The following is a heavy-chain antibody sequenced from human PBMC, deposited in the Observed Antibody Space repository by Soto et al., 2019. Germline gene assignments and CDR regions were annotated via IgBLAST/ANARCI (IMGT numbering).Heavy chain of an antibody. V-gene: IGHV3-64D*06. J-gene: IGHJ4*01. CDR1: GFTFSDHA. Sequence: GGSLRLSCSASGFTFSDHAMHWVRQTPGKGLEYVSVIRSGGDRIYYADSVRGRFTISRDNSKNTLFLQMNSLRPDDTAMYYCVKDHPALEYWGHGTLVTVSS. CDR3: VKDHPALEY. CDR2: IRSGGDRI.